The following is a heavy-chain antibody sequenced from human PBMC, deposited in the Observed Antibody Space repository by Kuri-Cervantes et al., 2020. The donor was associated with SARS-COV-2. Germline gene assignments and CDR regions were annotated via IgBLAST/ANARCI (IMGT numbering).Heavy chain of an antibody. CDR2: INPSGGST. CDR1: GYTFTSNY. V-gene: IGHV1-46*01. CDR3: ARGPPIITPRTIVKHEYFQH. Sequence: ASVKVSCKASGYTFTSNYMHWVRQAPGQGLEWMGIINPSGGSTSYARKFQGRGTMTRDTSTSTVYMELISLRSEGTAVYYCARGPPIITPRTIVKHEYFQHWGQGTLVTVSS. J-gene: IGHJ1*01. D-gene: IGHD4-23*01.